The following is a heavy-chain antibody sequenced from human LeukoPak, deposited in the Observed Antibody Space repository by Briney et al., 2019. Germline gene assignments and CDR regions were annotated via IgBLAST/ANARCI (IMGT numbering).Heavy chain of an antibody. CDR2: IYYSGST. J-gene: IGHJ4*02. CDR1: GGSISSYY. D-gene: IGHD2-2*01. CDR3: ARVFCSSTSCNIDY. Sequence: SETLSLTCTVSGGSISSYYWSWLRQPPGKGLEWIGYIYYSGSTNYNPSLTSRVTISVDTSKNQFSLKLSSVTAADTAVYYCARVFCSSTSCNIDYWGQGTLVTVSS. V-gene: IGHV4-59*01.